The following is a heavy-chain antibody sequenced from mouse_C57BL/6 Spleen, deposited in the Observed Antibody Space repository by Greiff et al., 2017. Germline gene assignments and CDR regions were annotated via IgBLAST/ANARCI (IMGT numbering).Heavy chain of an antibody. D-gene: IGHD2-1*01. Sequence: VQLKESGPGLVKPSQSLSLTCSVTGYSITSGYYWNWIRQFPGNKLEWMGYISYDGSNNYNPSLKNRISITRDTSKNQFFLKLNSVTTEDTATXYCADPYGNYGFAYWGQGTLVTVSA. CDR1: GYSITSGYY. V-gene: IGHV3-6*01. J-gene: IGHJ3*01. CDR3: ADPYGNYGFAY. CDR2: ISYDGSN.